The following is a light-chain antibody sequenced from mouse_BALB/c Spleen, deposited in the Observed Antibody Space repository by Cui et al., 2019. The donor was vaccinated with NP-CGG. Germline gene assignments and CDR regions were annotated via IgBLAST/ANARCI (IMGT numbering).Light chain of an antibody. CDR3: ALWYSNHWV. Sequence: QAVVTPEFASTTSPGETVTLTCRSSTGAVTTRNYANWVQEKPDHLFTGLIGGTNNRAPGVPARFSGSLIGDKAALTITGAQTEDEAIYFCALWYSNHWVFGGGTKLTVL. CDR1: TGAVTTRNY. V-gene: IGLV1*01. CDR2: GTN. J-gene: IGLJ1*01.